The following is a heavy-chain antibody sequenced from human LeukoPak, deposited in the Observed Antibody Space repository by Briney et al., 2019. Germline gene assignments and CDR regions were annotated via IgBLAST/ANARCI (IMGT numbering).Heavy chain of an antibody. CDR3: TTEFWGSYNN. V-gene: IGHV3-15*01. D-gene: IGHD1-14*01. CDR2: INRKTDGGTT. J-gene: IGHJ4*02. Sequence: GGSLRLSCVASGLTFSNAWMSWVRQAPGKGLEWVGRINRKTDGGTTDFAAPVKDRFTISRDDSKKTLYPQMNSLKTEDTAVYYCTTEFWGSYNNWGQGTLVTVSS. CDR1: GLTFSNAW.